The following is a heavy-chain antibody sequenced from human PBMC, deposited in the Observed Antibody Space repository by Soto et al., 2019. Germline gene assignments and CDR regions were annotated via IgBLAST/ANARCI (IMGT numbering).Heavy chain of an antibody. CDR1: GYIFTNNV. CDR3: AIGVTQVLHYYDRSGYPWAFDV. V-gene: IGHV1-18*01. Sequence: ASVKVSCKASGYIFTNNVISWVRQAPGQGLEWMGWISTYNQNTNYAQKFRGKVTMTTDTSANTAYMELRSLRSDDTAVYYCAIGVTQVLHYYDRSGYPWAFDVWSKGTGVTV. J-gene: IGHJ3*01. D-gene: IGHD3-22*01. CDR2: ISTYNQNT.